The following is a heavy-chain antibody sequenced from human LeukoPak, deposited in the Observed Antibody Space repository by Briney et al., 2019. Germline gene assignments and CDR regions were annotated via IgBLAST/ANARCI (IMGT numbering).Heavy chain of an antibody. Sequence: GGSLILSCAASGFTFRNYWMSWVRQAPGKGLEWVANIKQDGSEKYYVDSVKGRFTISRDNAKNSLYLQLNSLRAEDTAVYYCAREDYDIWGQGTMVTVSS. D-gene: IGHD3-16*01. J-gene: IGHJ3*02. CDR2: IKQDGSEK. CDR1: GFTFRNYW. CDR3: AREDYDI. V-gene: IGHV3-7*01.